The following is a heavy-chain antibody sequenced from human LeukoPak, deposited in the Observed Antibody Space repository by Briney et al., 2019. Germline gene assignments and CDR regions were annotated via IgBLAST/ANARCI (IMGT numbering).Heavy chain of an antibody. J-gene: IGHJ4*02. CDR1: GFTFSSYA. Sequence: GGSLRLSCAASGFTFSSYAMHWVRQAPGEGLEWVAVISYDGSNKYYADSVKGRFTISRDNSKNTLYLQTNSLRAEDTAVYYCARVWDRGPFDYWGQGTLVTVSS. CDR3: ARVWDRGPFDY. CDR2: ISYDGSNK. D-gene: IGHD1-26*01. V-gene: IGHV3-30-3*01.